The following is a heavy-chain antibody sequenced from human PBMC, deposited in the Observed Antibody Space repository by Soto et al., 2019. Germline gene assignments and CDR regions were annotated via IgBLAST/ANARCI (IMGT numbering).Heavy chain of an antibody. CDR1: GFTFSDYY. D-gene: IGHD1-1*01. V-gene: IGHV3-11*04. J-gene: IGHJ6*02. Sequence: GGSLRPSFAASGFTFSDYYIIWIRQAPGTGLEWVSYISSGGSTIYYADSVKGRFTISRDNAKNSLYLQMNSLRVEDTATYYCAGALENPYFYYGLNVWGQGTTVTGSS. CDR2: ISSGGSTI. CDR3: AGALENPYFYYGLNV.